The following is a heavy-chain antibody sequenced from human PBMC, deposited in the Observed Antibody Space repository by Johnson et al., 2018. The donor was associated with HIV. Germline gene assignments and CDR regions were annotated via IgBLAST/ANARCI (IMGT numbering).Heavy chain of an antibody. CDR1: GFTFSSYA. Sequence: VQLVESGGGVVQPGRSLRLSCAASGFTFSSYAMHWVRQAPGKGLEWVAVISYDGSDKYYADSVKGRLTISRDDSKNTLYLQMNSLKTEDTAVYYCTTEPFAFDIWGQGTMVTVSS. V-gene: IGHV3-30*04. CDR3: TTEPFAFDI. CDR2: ISYDGSDK. J-gene: IGHJ3*02.